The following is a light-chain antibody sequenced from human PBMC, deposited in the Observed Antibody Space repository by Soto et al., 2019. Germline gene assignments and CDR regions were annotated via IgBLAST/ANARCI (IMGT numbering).Light chain of an antibody. J-gene: IGLJ1*01. CDR2: NNN. CDR1: SSNIESNT. Sequence: QSVLTQPPSASGTPGQRVTISCSGSSSNIESNTVNWYQQLPGTAPKLHIYNNNQRPAGVPDRFSGSKSGTSASLAISGLQSEDEADYYCAAWDDSLNGLVFGTGTKVTVL. CDR3: AAWDDSLNGLV. V-gene: IGLV1-44*01.